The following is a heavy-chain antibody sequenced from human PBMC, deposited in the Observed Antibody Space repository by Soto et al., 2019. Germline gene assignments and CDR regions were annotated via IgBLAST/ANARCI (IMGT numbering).Heavy chain of an antibody. CDR2: IIPLFGTP. CDR3: ASPAEPLDTAMLKGLAH. V-gene: IGHV1-69*01. D-gene: IGHD5-18*01. J-gene: IGHJ4*02. CDR1: GGTFSNNA. Sequence: QVQLVQSGAGLKKPGSSVNVSCKASGGTFSNNAIIWVRQAPGQGLEWMGGIIPLFGTPRYAQNFQGRLTITADESSSTAYMQLNILRSEDTAVYYCASPAEPLDTAMLKGLAHWGQGSLVTVSS.